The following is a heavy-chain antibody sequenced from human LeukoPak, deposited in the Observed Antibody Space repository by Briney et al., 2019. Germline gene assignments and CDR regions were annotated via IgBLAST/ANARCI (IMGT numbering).Heavy chain of an antibody. CDR1: GGSISSYY. D-gene: IGHD3-10*01. Sequence: SETLSLTCTVSGGSISSYYWSWIRQPPGKGLEWIGEINHSGSTNYNPSLTSRVTISVDTSKNQFSLKLSSVTAADTAVYYCARGGRRYGSGSYYNNWFDPWGQGTLVTVSS. CDR2: INHSGST. J-gene: IGHJ5*02. V-gene: IGHV4-34*01. CDR3: ARGGRRYGSGSYYNNWFDP.